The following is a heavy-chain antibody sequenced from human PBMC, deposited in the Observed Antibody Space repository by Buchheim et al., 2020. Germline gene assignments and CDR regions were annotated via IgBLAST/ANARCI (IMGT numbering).Heavy chain of an antibody. J-gene: IGHJ5*02. CDR3: AKEEWERSNWFDP. CDR1: GFTFSGYA. Sequence: EVQLLESGGGLVQPGGSLRRYCAASGFTFSGYAMSWVRQAPGRGLEWVSDISGSGGGTYYADSVKGRFNISRDTSKNTLYLQMNSLRAEDTAVYYCAKEEWERSNWFDPWGQGTL. V-gene: IGHV3-23*01. CDR2: ISGSGGGT. D-gene: IGHD1-26*01.